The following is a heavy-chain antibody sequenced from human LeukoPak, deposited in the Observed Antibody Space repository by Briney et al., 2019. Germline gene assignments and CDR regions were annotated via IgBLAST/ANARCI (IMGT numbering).Heavy chain of an antibody. V-gene: IGHV2-70*04. CDR1: GFSLSTSGVR. CDR2: IDWDDDK. D-gene: IGHD1-26*01. Sequence: SGPALAKPTQTLTLTCTFSGFSLSTSGVRVSWIRQPPVKALEWLARIDWDDDKFYITSLKTRLTISQDTSKNQVVLTMTNMDPVDTATYYCARMASSGSSTWLDPWGQGTRVTVSS. J-gene: IGHJ5*02. CDR3: ARMASSGSSTWLDP.